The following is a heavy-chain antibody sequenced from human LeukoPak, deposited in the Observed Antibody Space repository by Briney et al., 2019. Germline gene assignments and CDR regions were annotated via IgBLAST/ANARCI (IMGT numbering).Heavy chain of an antibody. Sequence: SETLSLTSTVSGGSISSYYWSWIRQPPGKGLEWIGYIYYSGSTNYNPSLKSRVTISVDTSKNQFSLKLSSVTAADTAVYYCAGHHRRYSSSSHFDYWGQGTLVTVSS. D-gene: IGHD6-6*01. V-gene: IGHV4-59*01. CDR1: GGSISSYY. CDR2: IYYSGST. J-gene: IGHJ4*02. CDR3: AGHHRRYSSSSHFDY.